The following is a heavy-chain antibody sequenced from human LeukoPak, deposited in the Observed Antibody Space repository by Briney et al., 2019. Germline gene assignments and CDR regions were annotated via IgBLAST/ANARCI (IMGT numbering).Heavy chain of an antibody. Sequence: SETLSLTCAVYGGSFSGYYWSWIRQPPGKGLEWIGEINHSGSTNYNPSLKSRVTISVDTSKNQFSLKLSSVTAADTGVYYCARGLDYYGSGSYMNYWGQGTLVTVSS. D-gene: IGHD3-10*01. V-gene: IGHV4-34*01. J-gene: IGHJ4*02. CDR1: GGSFSGYY. CDR2: INHSGST. CDR3: ARGLDYYGSGSYMNY.